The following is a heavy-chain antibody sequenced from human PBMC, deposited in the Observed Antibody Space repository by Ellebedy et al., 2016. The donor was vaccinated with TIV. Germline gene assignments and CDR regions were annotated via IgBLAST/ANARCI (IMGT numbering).Heavy chain of an antibody. V-gene: IGHV1-46*01. J-gene: IGHJ4*02. Sequence: AASVKVSCKTSGYPFTNYYIHWVRQAPGQGLEWMGIINPSGGSTSYAQKFQGRVTMTRDTSTSTVYMELSSLRSEDTAVYYCARDIQDCTGGNCYPDFWGQGTLVTVSS. D-gene: IGHD2-15*01. CDR1: GYPFTNYY. CDR2: INPSGGST. CDR3: ARDIQDCTGGNCYPDF.